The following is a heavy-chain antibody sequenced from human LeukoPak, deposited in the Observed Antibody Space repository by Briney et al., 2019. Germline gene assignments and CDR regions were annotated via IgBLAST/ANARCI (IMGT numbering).Heavy chain of an antibody. D-gene: IGHD2-2*01. Sequence: SETLSLTCTVSGGSISSGGYYWRWIRQHPGKGLEWIGYIYYSGSTYYNPSLKSRVTISVDTSKSQFSLKLSSVTAADTAVYYCARNVGYCSSTSCPSAIWGQGTMVTVSS. CDR3: ARNVGYCSSTSCPSAI. V-gene: IGHV4-31*03. CDR1: GGSISSGGYY. J-gene: IGHJ3*02. CDR2: IYYSGST.